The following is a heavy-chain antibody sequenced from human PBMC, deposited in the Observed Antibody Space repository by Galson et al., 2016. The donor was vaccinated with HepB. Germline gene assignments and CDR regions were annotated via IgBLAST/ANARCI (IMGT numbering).Heavy chain of an antibody. V-gene: IGHV4-61*08. CDR2: NLYFDNT. D-gene: IGHD3-10*01. J-gene: IGHJ4*02. CDR3: ASDSTYGNF. Sequence: SETLSLTCTVSGASVSSTGYYWSWIWPPPGKGLEWIGYNLYFDNTNYNPSLKSRVTISVDTSKNQFSRKLNSVTAADTAVYYCASDSTYGNFWGQGTLATVSS. CDR1: GASVSSTGYY.